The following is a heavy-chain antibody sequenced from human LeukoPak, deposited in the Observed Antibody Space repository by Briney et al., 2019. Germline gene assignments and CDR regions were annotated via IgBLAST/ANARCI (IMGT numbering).Heavy chain of an antibody. V-gene: IGHV4-59*01. CDR3: ARDQYYYDSSGYITLDY. CDR2: IYYSGST. Sequence: SETLSLTCTVSGGSISNYYWSWIRQPPRKGLEWIGYIYYSGSTNYNPSLKSRVTISVDTSKNQFSLKLSSVTAADTAVYYCARDQYYYDSSGYITLDYWGQGTLVTVSS. CDR1: GGSISNYY. D-gene: IGHD3-22*01. J-gene: IGHJ4*02.